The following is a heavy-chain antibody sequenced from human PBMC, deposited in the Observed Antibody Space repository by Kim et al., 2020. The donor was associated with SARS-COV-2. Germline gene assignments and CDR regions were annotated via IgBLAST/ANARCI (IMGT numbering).Heavy chain of an antibody. J-gene: IGHJ6*01. CDR3: ARAKSGWYGDYYDGM. CDR1: GDSVSNNGAA. D-gene: IGHD6-19*01. CDR2: TYFRSKWYE. Sequence: SQTLSLTCAISGDSVSNNGAAWNCIRLSPSGGLEWLGRTYFRSKWYENYAASVKGRIIIKADTSENHISLQVNSVSPEDTGVYYCARAKSGWYGDYYDGM. V-gene: IGHV6-1*01.